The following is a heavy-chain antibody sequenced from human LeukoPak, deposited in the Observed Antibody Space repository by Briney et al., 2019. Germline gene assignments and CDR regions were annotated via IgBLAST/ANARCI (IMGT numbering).Heavy chain of an antibody. V-gene: IGHV3-33*01. CDR3: ASGASGIAAAGDAFDI. CDR2: IWYDGSNK. Sequence: GRSLRLSCAASGFTFSSYGMHWVRQAPGKGLEWVAGIWYDGSNKYYADSVKGRFTISRDNSKNTLYLQMNSLRAEDTAVYYCASGASGIAAAGDAFDIWGQGTMVTVSS. D-gene: IGHD6-13*01. CDR1: GFTFSSYG. J-gene: IGHJ3*02.